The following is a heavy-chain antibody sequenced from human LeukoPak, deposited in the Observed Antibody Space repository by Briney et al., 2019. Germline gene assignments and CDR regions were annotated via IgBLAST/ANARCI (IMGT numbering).Heavy chain of an antibody. Sequence: GGSLRLSCAASGFTFSSYAMTWVRQAPGKGLEWVSGISDNGGGTYYADSVKGRFTIFRDFSKNTLFLQMNSLRAEDTAVYYCAKVTVGASYYSDYWGQGTLVTVSS. D-gene: IGHD1-26*01. CDR2: ISDNGGGT. CDR1: GFTFSSYA. V-gene: IGHV3-23*01. J-gene: IGHJ4*02. CDR3: AKVTVGASYYSDY.